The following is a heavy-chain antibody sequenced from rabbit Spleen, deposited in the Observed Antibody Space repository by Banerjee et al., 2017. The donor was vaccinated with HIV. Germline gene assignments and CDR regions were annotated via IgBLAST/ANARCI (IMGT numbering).Heavy chain of an antibody. V-gene: IGHV1S45*01. CDR3: ARDLASVVGWNFNL. CDR2: INAYTGKP. Sequence: QQQLEESGGGLVKPEGSLKLSCTASGFSFSNKAVMCWVRQAPGKGLQWIACINAYTGKPVYATWAKGRFTISRTSSTTVTLQMTGLTAADTATYFCARDLASVVGWNFNLWGPGTLVTVS. J-gene: IGHJ4*01. CDR1: GFSFSNKAV. D-gene: IGHD3-1*01.